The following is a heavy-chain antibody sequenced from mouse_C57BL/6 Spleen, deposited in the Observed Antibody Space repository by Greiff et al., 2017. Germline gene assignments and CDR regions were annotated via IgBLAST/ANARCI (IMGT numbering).Heavy chain of an antibody. V-gene: IGHV1-77*01. D-gene: IGHD1-3*01. CDR1: GYTFTDYY. CDR2: IGPGSGGT. Sequence: QVQLQQPGAELVRPGASVKISCKASGYTFTDYYINWVKQRPGQGLEWIGKIGPGSGGTYYNEKFKGKATLTADNSSSTAYLQLSSLTSEDSAVXFCARSSQRYWYCDVWGTGTTVTVSA. CDR3: ARSSQRYWYCDV. J-gene: IGHJ1*03.